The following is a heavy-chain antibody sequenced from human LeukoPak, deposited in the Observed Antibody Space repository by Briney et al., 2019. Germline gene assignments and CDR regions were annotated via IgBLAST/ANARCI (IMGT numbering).Heavy chain of an antibody. V-gene: IGHV3-30*18. CDR3: AKDLRYFDWLEYYFDY. Sequence: GGSLRLSCAASGFTFSSYGMHWVRQAPGKGLEWVAVIAYDGSNKYYAASVKGRFTISRDNSKNTLYLQMNSLRAEDTAVYYCAKDLRYFDWLEYYFDYWGQGTLVTVSS. CDR2: IAYDGSNK. J-gene: IGHJ4*02. D-gene: IGHD3-9*01. CDR1: GFTFSSYG.